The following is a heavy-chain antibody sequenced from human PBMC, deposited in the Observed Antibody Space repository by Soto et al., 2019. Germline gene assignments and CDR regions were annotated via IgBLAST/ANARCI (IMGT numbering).Heavy chain of an antibody. CDR2: IIPIFGTA. CDR1: GGTFSSYA. CDR3: ARVVAGYCSGGSCKGAFDI. D-gene: IGHD2-15*01. Sequence: GASVKVSCKASGGTFSSYAISWVRQAPGHGLEWIGGIIPIFGTANYAQKFQGRVTITADESTSTAYMELSSLRSEDTAVYYCARVVAGYCSGGSCKGAFDIWGQGTMVTVSS. J-gene: IGHJ3*02. V-gene: IGHV1-69*13.